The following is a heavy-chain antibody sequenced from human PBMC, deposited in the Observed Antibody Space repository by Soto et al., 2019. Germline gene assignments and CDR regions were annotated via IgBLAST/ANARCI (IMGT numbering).Heavy chain of an antibody. D-gene: IGHD5-18*01. J-gene: IGHJ6*02. CDR1: GFTFSSYG. V-gene: IGHV3-30*18. Sequence: GGSLRLSCAASGFTFSSYGMHWVRQTPGKGLEWVAVISYDGSNKYYADSVKGRFTISRDNSKNTLYLQMNSLRAEDTAVYYCAKGRRGYSYGYYLGMDVWGQGTTVTVSS. CDR3: AKGRRGYSYGYYLGMDV. CDR2: ISYDGSNK.